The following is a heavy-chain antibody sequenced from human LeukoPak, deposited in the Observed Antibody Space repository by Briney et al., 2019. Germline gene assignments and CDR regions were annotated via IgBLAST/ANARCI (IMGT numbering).Heavy chain of an antibody. V-gene: IGHV4-59*04. Sequence: PSETLSLTCTVSGGSISSYYWGWIRQPPGKGLEWIGNIYHSGSTYYNPSLKSRGTISIDTSKNQFSLKLSSVTAADTAVYYCARAYSSAWYWNWFDPWGQGTLVTVSS. D-gene: IGHD6-19*01. CDR1: GGSISSYY. CDR3: ARAYSSAWYWNWFDP. J-gene: IGHJ5*02. CDR2: IYHSGST.